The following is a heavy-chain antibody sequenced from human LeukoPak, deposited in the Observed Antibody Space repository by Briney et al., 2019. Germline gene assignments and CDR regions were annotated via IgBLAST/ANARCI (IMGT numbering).Heavy chain of an antibody. CDR1: GGSFSGYY. Sequence: SETLSLTCAVYGGSFSGYYWSWIRQPPGKGLEWIGEINHSGSTNYNPSLKSRVTISVDTSKNQFSLKLGSVTAADTAVYYCASDLVAHDYRGQGTLVTVSS. J-gene: IGHJ4*02. V-gene: IGHV4-34*01. CDR3: ASDLVAHDY. CDR2: INHSGST. D-gene: IGHD2-15*01.